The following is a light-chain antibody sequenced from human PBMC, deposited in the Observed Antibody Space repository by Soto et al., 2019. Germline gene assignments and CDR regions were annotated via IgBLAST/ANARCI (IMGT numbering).Light chain of an antibody. CDR2: DDN. J-gene: IGLJ1*01. V-gene: IGLV1-51*01. CDR3: GSWDSSLRAYV. CDR1: SSNSGGNS. Sequence: QSVLTQPPSVSAAPGQKVTISCSGSSSNSGGNSVSWYQQLPGTAPKLLIYDDNKRPSGIPDRFSGSKSGTSATLGITGFQTGDEADYYCGSWDSSLRAYVFGTGTKVTVL.